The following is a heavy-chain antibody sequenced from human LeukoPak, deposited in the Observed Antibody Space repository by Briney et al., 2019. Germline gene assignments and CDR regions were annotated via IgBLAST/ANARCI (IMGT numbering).Heavy chain of an antibody. Sequence: ASVKVSCKVSGYTFTSYGISWVRQAPGQGLEWMGWISAYNGNTNYAQKLQGRVTMTTDTSTGTAYMELRGLRSDDTAVYYCARTPGLAARPSDYWGQGTLVTVSS. CDR2: ISAYNGNT. D-gene: IGHD3/OR15-3a*01. J-gene: IGHJ4*02. V-gene: IGHV1-18*01. CDR3: ARTPGLAARPSDY. CDR1: GYTFTSYG.